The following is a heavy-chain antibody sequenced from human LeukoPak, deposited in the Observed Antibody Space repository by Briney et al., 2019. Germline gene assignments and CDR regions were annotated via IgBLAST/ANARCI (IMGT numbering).Heavy chain of an antibody. CDR1: GYTFSTYG. CDR2: ISANSGKT. J-gene: IGHJ4*02. Sequence: ASVKVSCKASGYTFSTYGFCWVRQAPGHGLEWMGWISANSGKTDYAQKFQGRVTMTTDTSTTTAYMGWRSLRPDETALYFCAKVAGDRMVHWGGGTLLSVSS. CDR3: AKVAGDRMVH. V-gene: IGHV1-18*01. D-gene: IGHD2-8*01.